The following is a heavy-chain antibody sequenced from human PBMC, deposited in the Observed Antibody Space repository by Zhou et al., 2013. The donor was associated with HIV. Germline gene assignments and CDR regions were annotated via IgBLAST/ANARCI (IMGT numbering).Heavy chain of an antibody. Sequence: QVQLVQSGAEVKKPGSSVKVSCKASGGTLSNYAISWVRQAPGQGLEWMGWINPNSGGTNYAQKFQGRVTMTRDTSISTAYMELSTLTSDDTAVYYCARDERAFDIWGQGTMVTVSS. CDR3: ARDERAFDI. CDR2: INPNSGGT. V-gene: IGHV1-2*02. CDR1: GGTLSNYA. J-gene: IGHJ3*02.